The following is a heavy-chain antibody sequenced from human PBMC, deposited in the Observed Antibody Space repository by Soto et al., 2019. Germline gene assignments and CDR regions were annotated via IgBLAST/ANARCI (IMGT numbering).Heavy chain of an antibody. CDR2: IIPMFGIG. V-gene: IGHV1-69*01. Sequence: QVQLVQSGAEVKMPGSSVRVSCKASGGSFSKYGISWVRQAPGQGLEWMGGIIPMFGIGNYAEKFLGRVTITADESTSTSHMELSSLRSEDTAVYFCARGYRENDFYAMEVWGQGTKDTVYS. CDR3: ARGYRENDFYAMEV. CDR1: GGSFSKYG. D-gene: IGHD1-1*01. J-gene: IGHJ6*02.